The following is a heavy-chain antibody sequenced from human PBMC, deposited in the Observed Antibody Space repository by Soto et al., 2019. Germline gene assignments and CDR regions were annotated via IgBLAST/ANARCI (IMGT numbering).Heavy chain of an antibody. Sequence: SETLSLTCAVYGGSFSGYYWSWIRQPPGKGLEWIGEINHSGSTNYNPSPKSRVTISVDTSKNQFSLKLSSVTAADTAVYYCAREPYYDFWSGYYGPSNFDYWGQGTLVTVSS. D-gene: IGHD3-3*01. CDR3: AREPYYDFWSGYYGPSNFDY. J-gene: IGHJ4*02. CDR1: GGSFSGYY. CDR2: INHSGST. V-gene: IGHV4-34*01.